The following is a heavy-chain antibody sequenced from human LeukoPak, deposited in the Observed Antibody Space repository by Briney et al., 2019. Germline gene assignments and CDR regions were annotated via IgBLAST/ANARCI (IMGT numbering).Heavy chain of an antibody. CDR1: GYTLTDLS. J-gene: IGHJ4*02. D-gene: IGHD3-10*01. CDR3: ATDLKGSRGFDY. V-gene: IGHV1-24*01. Sequence: ALVKVSCKVSGYTLTDLSMHWVRQAPGKGLEWMGGFDPEDAETIYAQKFQGRVTMTEDTSTDTAYMELSSLRSEDTAVYYCATDLKGSRGFDYWGQGSLVTVSS. CDR2: FDPEDAET.